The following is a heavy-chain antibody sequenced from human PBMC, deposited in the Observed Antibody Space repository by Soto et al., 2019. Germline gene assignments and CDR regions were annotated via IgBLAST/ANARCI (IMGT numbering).Heavy chain of an antibody. CDR3: ARPLEEWELLLLDY. CDR2: ISYDGSNK. V-gene: IGHV3-30-3*01. Sequence: QVQLVESGGGVVQPGRSLRLSCAASGFTFSSYAMHWVRQAPGKGLEWVAVISYDGSNKYYADSVKGRFTISRDNSKNTLYLQMNSLRAEDTAVYYCARPLEEWELLLLDYWGQGTLVTVSS. J-gene: IGHJ4*02. D-gene: IGHD1-26*01. CDR1: GFTFSSYA.